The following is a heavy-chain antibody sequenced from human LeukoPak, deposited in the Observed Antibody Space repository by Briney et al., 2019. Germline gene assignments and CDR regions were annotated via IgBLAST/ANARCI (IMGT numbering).Heavy chain of an antibody. CDR1: GGTFSSYA. CDR2: IIPIFGTA. Sequence: SVKVFCKASGGTFSSYAISWVRQAPGQGLEWMGGIIPIFGTANYAQKFQGRVTITTDESTSTAYMELSSLRSEDTAVYYCARDAYYYDSSGYYTGLPSDYWGQGTLVTVSS. D-gene: IGHD3-22*01. J-gene: IGHJ4*02. CDR3: ARDAYYYDSSGYYTGLPSDY. V-gene: IGHV1-69*05.